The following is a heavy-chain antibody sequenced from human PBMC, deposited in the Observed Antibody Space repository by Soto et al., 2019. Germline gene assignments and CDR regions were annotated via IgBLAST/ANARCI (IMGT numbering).Heavy chain of an antibody. J-gene: IGHJ6*02. Sequence: PGGSLRLSCAASGFIFSSYWMNWVRQVPGKGLVWVSRLHSDGSTTSYADSVKGRFTISRDNAKNTLYLQMNSLRAEDTAVYYCARQLPTAIRGGYYYSYGMDVWGQGTTVTVSS. CDR3: ARQLPTAIRGGYYYSYGMDV. V-gene: IGHV3-74*01. CDR1: GFIFSSYW. D-gene: IGHD2-2*02. CDR2: LHSDGSTT.